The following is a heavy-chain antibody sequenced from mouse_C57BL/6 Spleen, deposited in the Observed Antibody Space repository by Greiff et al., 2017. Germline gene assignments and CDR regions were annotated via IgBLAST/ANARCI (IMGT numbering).Heavy chain of an antibody. D-gene: IGHD3-3*01. CDR1: GFTFSSYA. CDR2: ISDGGSYT. V-gene: IGHV5-4*01. CDR3: ARDGGRGFAY. J-gene: IGHJ3*01. Sequence: EVMLVESGGGLVKPGGSLKLSCAASGFTFSSYAMSWVRQTPEKRLEWVATISDGGSYTYYPDNVKGRFTISRANAKNNLYLQMSHLKSEDTAMYYCARDGGRGFAYWGQGTLVTVSA.